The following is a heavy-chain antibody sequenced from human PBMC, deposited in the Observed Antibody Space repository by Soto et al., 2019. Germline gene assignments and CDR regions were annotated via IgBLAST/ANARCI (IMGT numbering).Heavy chain of an antibody. CDR1: GGTFSSYA. D-gene: IGHD6-25*01. V-gene: IGHV1-69*06. CDR2: IIPIFGTA. J-gene: IGHJ4*02. Sequence: QVQLVQSGAEVKKPGSSVKVSCKASGGTFSSYAISWVRQAPGQGIEWMGGIIPIFGTANYAQKFQGRVTITADKSTSTAYMELSSLRSEDTAVYYCARGWHSAGGSSTPFDYWGQGTLVTVSS. CDR3: ARGWHSAGGSSTPFDY.